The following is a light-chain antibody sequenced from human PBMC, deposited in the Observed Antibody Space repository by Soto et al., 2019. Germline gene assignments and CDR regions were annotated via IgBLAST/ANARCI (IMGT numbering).Light chain of an antibody. CDR3: QQYGTSPT. CDR1: QSVSSNY. Sequence: EIVLTQSPGTLSLSPGERVTLSCRASQSVSSNYLAWYQQKPGQAPRILIYAASSRATGIPDMFSGSGSGTDFTLTISRLEPEDFAVYYCQQYGTSPTFGQGTKVEIK. J-gene: IGKJ1*01. V-gene: IGKV3-20*01. CDR2: AAS.